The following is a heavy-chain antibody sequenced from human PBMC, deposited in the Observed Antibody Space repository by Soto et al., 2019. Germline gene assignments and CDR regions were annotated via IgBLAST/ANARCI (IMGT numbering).Heavy chain of an antibody. J-gene: IGHJ3*02. CDR2: IYSGGST. D-gene: IGHD5-18*01. CDR1: GFTVSSNY. CDR3: ARKRRRYSYGFGGGRWDSAFDI. Sequence: GGSLRLSCAASGFTVSSNYMSWVRQAPGKGLEWVSVIYSGGSTYYADSAKGRWTISRDNSKKTLYLQMNSLRAEDTAVYYCARKRRRYSYGFGGGRWDSAFDIWGQGTMVTVSS. V-gene: IGHV3-53*01.